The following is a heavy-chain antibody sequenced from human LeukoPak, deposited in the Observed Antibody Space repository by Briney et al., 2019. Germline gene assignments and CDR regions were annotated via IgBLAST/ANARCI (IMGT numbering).Heavy chain of an antibody. D-gene: IGHD1-1*01. CDR3: ARGNW. J-gene: IGHJ4*02. V-gene: IGHV3-11*06. Sequence: PGGSLRLSCVGSGVTFRDYYMTWTRQAPGKGLEWVSYISSSSSDINYADSVKGRFTISRDNAKNSLYLQMNSLRVEDTAVYYCARGNWWGQGTLVTVSS. CDR1: GVTFRDYY. CDR2: ISSSSSDI.